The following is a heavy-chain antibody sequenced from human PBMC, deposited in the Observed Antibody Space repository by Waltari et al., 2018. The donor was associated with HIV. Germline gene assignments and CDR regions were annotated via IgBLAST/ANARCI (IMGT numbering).Heavy chain of an antibody. J-gene: IGHJ3*02. CDR3: AKDFRAYDSGGQGEAFDI. D-gene: IGHD3-22*01. CDR1: G. V-gene: IGHV3-30*02. Sequence: GMHWVRQAPGKGLEWVTFIRYDGNNNYYLDSVKGRFTISRDNSKNTVYVQMNRLRAEDTAVYHCAKDFRAYDSGGQGEAFDIWGQGTMVIVSS. CDR2: IRYDGNNN.